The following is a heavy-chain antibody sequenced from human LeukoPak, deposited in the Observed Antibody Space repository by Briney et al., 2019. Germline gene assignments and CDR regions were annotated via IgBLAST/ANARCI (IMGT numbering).Heavy chain of an antibody. V-gene: IGHV5-51*01. CDR1: GYSFTSYW. CDR2: IHPGDSDT. CDR3: ARRRWLQRKESFDY. Sequence: GESLKISCKGSGYSFTSYWIGWVRQMPGKGLEWMGIIHPGDSDTRYSPSFQGQVTTSADKSISTAYLQWSSLKASDTAMYYCARRRWLQRKESFDYWGQGTLVTVSS. D-gene: IGHD5-24*01. J-gene: IGHJ4*02.